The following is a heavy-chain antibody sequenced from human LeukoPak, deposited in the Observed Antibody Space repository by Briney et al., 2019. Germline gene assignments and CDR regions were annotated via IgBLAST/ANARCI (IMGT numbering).Heavy chain of an antibody. Sequence: PGGSLRLSCAASGLTFDDYAMHWVRQAPGKGLEWVSGISWNSGSIGYADSVKGRFTISRDNAKNSLYLQMNSLRAEDTALYYCAKEKWELPLGPFDYWGQGTLVTVSS. J-gene: IGHJ4*02. CDR1: GLTFDDYA. V-gene: IGHV3-9*01. D-gene: IGHD1-26*01. CDR2: ISWNSGSI. CDR3: AKEKWELPLGPFDY.